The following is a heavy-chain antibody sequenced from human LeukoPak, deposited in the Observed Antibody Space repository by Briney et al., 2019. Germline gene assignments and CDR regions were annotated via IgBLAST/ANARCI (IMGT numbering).Heavy chain of an antibody. CDR2: IYYSGGT. CDR3: ARGFLEWLPTAWFDP. V-gene: IGHV4-59*11. Sequence: RTSETLSLTCTVSGGSISSHYWSWIRQSPGKGLEWIGYIYYSGGTNYNPSLKSRVTISIDTSKSQFSLRLSSVTAADTAMYYCARGFLEWLPTAWFDPWGQGTLVTVSS. J-gene: IGHJ5*02. D-gene: IGHD3-3*01. CDR1: GGSISSHY.